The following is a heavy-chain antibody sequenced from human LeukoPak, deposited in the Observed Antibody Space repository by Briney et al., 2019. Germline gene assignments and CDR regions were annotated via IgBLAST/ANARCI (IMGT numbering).Heavy chain of an antibody. D-gene: IGHD1-1*01. V-gene: IGHV3-21*01. CDR3: ARDQDWNGRGGLDY. CDR2: ISTSSSYI. CDR1: GFTFSSYT. J-gene: IGHJ4*02. Sequence: AGGSLRLSCAASGFTFSSYTMNWVRQAPGKGLEWVSFISTSSSYIYYADSVKGRFTISRDNSKNSLYLQMSSLRAEDTAVYYCARDQDWNGRGGLDYWGQGTLVIVSS.